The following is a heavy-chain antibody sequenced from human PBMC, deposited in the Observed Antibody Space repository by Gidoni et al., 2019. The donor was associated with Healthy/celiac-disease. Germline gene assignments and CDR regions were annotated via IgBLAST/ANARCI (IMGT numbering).Heavy chain of an antibody. Sequence: EVQLLESGGGLVQPGGSLRLPCAASGFTFSSYALSWVRQAPGKGLEWVPAISGSGGSTYYADSVKGRFTISRDNSKNTLYLQMNSLRAEDTAVYYCASLRIGHPPGIFDYWGQGTLVTVSS. J-gene: IGHJ4*02. V-gene: IGHV3-23*01. CDR3: ASLRIGHPPGIFDY. CDR2: ISGSGGST. CDR1: GFTFSSYA. D-gene: IGHD3-10*01.